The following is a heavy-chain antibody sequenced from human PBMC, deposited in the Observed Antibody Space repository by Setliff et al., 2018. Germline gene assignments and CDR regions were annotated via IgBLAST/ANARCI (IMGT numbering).Heavy chain of an antibody. V-gene: IGHV1-18*01. D-gene: IGHD6-6*01. CDR3: ARLPARRRYYYYMDV. CDR1: GYTFTSYG. J-gene: IGHJ6*03. CDR2: ISAYNGNT. Sequence: ASVKVSCKASGYTFTSYGISWVRQAPGQGLEWMGWISAYNGNTNYAQKFQGRVTITADESTSTVFMALSSLRSEDTAVYYCARLPARRRYYYYMDVWGGGTTVTVSS.